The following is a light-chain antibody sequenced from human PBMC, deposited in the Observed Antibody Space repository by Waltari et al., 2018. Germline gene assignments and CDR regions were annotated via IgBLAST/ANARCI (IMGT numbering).Light chain of an antibody. CDR3: SSYISSSTLEL. V-gene: IGLV2-14*03. J-gene: IGLJ2*01. CDR2: DVS. CDR1: SSDVGAYNY. Sequence: QSALTQPASVSGSPGQSITISCTGTSSDVGAYNYVSWSQQHPGNAPKLLIFDVSNRPSGGSNRFSGSKSGNTASLTISGLQAEDEADYYCSSYISSSTLELFGGGTSLTVL.